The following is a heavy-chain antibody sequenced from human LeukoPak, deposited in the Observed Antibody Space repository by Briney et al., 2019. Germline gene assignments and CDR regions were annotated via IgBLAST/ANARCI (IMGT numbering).Heavy chain of an antibody. CDR2: ISYDGSNK. V-gene: IGHV3-30*18. J-gene: IGHJ4*02. D-gene: IGHD3-22*01. CDR3: AKEHYYYDSSGYTGGYFDY. CDR1: GFTFSSYG. Sequence: PGGSLRLSCAASGFTFSSYGMHWVRQAPGKGLEWVAVISYDGSNKYYADSVKGRFTISRDNSKNTLYLQMNSLRAEDTAVYYCAKEHYYYDSSGYTGGYFDYWGQGTLVTVSS.